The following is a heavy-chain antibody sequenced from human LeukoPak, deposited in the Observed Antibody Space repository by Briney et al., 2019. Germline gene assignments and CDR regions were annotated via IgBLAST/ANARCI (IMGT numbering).Heavy chain of an antibody. CDR1: GGTFSSYA. J-gene: IGHJ4*02. Sequence: GASVKVSCKASGGTFSSYAISWVRQAPGQGLEWMGRIIPILGIANYAQKFQGRVTITADKSTSTAYMELSSLRSEDTAVYYCARDLNFGRVVPAAPAEYWGQGTLVTVSS. V-gene: IGHV1-69*04. CDR3: ARDLNFGRVVPAAPAEY. D-gene: IGHD2-2*01. CDR2: IIPILGIA.